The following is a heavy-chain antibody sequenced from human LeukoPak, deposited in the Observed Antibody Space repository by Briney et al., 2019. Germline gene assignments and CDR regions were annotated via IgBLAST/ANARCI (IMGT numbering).Heavy chain of an antibody. J-gene: IGHJ6*03. CDR1: GYTFTSYD. CDR2: MNPNSGNT. Sequence: ASVKVSCKASGYTFTSYDINWVRQATGQGLEWMGWMNPNSGNTGYAQKFQGRVTITRNTSISTAYMELSSLRSEDTAVYYCARELIAAAGTGRYYYYYMDVWGKGTTVTVSS. V-gene: IGHV1-8*03. D-gene: IGHD6-13*01. CDR3: ARELIAAAGTGRYYYYYMDV.